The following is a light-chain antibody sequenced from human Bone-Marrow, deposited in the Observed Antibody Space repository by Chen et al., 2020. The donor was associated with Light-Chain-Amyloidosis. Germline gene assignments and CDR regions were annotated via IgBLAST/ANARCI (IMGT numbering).Light chain of an antibody. J-gene: IGLJ2*01. V-gene: IGLV2-14*03. CDR2: DVD. CDR1: TNDVGRYKY. Sequence: QSALTQPASVSGSPGQSITISCTGTTNDVGRYKYVSWYQQHPGKAPKLLIHDVDSRPSAISDRFSGSQSGNTASLTISGLQADDEADYYCGSFTTTNSIVFGGGTKLTVL. CDR3: GSFTTTNSIV.